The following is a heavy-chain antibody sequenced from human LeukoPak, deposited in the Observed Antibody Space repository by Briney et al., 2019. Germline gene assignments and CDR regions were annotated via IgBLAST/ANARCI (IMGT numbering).Heavy chain of an antibody. Sequence: SETLSLTCAVYGGSFSGYYWSWIRQPPGKGLEWIGEINHSGSTNYNPPLKSRVTISVDTSKNQFSLKLSSVTAADTAVYYCARELITKADAFDIWGQGTMVTVSS. CDR2: INHSGST. J-gene: IGHJ3*02. CDR3: ARELITKADAFDI. CDR1: GGSFSGYY. V-gene: IGHV4-34*01. D-gene: IGHD1-20*01.